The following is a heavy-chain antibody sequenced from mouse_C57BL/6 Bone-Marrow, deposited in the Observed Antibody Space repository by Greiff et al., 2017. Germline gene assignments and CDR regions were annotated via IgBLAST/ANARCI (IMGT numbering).Heavy chain of an antibody. CDR3: ARRDYGSSYWYFDV. J-gene: IGHJ1*03. V-gene: IGHV1-69*01. CDR2: IDPSDSYT. CDR1: GYTFTSYW. D-gene: IGHD1-1*01. Sequence: HVQLQQPGAELVMPGASVKLSCKASGYTFTSYWMHWVKQRPGQGLEWIGEIDPSDSYTNYNQKFKGKSTLTVDKSSSTAYMQLSSLTSEDSAVYYCARRDYGSSYWYFDVWGTGTTVTVSS.